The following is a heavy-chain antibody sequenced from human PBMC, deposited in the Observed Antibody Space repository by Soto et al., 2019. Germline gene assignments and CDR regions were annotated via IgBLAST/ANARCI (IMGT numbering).Heavy chain of an antibody. D-gene: IGHD6-19*01. CDR2: ISAYKGDT. V-gene: IGHV1-18*01. Sequence: ASVKVSCKASGYIFTSYGSSWVRLVPGQGLEWMGWISAYKGDTKYAQILQGRGTMTTDTSTRTADMELRSLTSDDTAVYYCASVAVSGTYLPPHGFDFWRQGTLVPV. CDR3: ASVAVSGTYLPPHGFDF. CDR1: GYIFTSYG. J-gene: IGHJ4*02.